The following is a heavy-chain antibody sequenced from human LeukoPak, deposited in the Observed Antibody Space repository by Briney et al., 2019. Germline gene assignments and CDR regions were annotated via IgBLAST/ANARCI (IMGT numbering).Heavy chain of an antibody. CDR1: GGSISNINNW. CDR2: IHRSGST. J-gene: IGHJ5*02. Sequence: SGTLSLTCVVSGGSISNINNWWSWVRQPPGKGLEWIGEIHRSGSTNYNPSLKSRVTISVDTSKNQFSLKMSSVTAADTAVYYCARHTAEKYNWFDRWGQGTLVTVSS. V-gene: IGHV4-4*02. D-gene: IGHD5-24*01. CDR3: ARHTAEKYNWFDR.